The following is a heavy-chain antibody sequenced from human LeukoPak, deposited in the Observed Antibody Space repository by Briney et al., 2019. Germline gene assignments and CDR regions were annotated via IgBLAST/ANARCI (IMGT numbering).Heavy chain of an antibody. J-gene: IGHJ3*02. CDR3: ARSRPGFPAAMQNAFDI. Sequence: GGSLRLSCAASGFTFSSYAMHWVRQAPGKGLEWVAVISYDGSNKYYADSVKGRFTISRDNSKNTLYLQMNSLRAEDTAVYYCARSRPGFPAAMQNAFDIWGQGTMVTVSS. CDR1: GFTFSSYA. CDR2: ISYDGSNK. V-gene: IGHV3-30-3*01. D-gene: IGHD2-2*01.